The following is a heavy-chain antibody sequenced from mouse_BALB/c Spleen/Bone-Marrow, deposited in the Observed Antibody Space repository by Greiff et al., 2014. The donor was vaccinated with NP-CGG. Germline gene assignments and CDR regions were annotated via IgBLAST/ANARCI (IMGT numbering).Heavy chain of an antibody. Sequence: QVQLQQSGAELARPGASVELSCKASGYTFTSYWMQWVKQRPGQGLEWIGAIYPGDGDTRYTQKFKGKATLTADKSSSTAYMQLSSLASEDSAVYYCARGDRYAWFAYWGQGTLVTVSA. J-gene: IGHJ3*01. D-gene: IGHD2-14*01. V-gene: IGHV1-87*01. CDR2: IYPGDGDT. CDR3: ARGDRYAWFAY. CDR1: GYTFTSYW.